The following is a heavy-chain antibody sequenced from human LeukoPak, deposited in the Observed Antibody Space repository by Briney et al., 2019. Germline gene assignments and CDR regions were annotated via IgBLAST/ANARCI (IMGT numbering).Heavy chain of an antibody. J-gene: IGHJ4*02. V-gene: IGHV3-53*01. D-gene: IGHD6-13*01. CDR3: ARRGRRQQQLVRGTPDFDY. CDR2: IYSGGST. CDR1: GFTVSSNY. Sequence: PGGSLRLSCAASGFTVSSNYMSWFRQAPGKGLEWVSVIYSGGSTYYADSVKGRFTISRDNSKNTLYLQMNSLRAEDTAVYYCARRGRRQQQLVRGTPDFDYWGQGTLVTVSS.